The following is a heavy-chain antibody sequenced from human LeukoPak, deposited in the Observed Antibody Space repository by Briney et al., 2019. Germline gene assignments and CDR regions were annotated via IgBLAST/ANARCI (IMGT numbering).Heavy chain of an antibody. D-gene: IGHD4-17*01. J-gene: IGHJ5*02. CDR3: ARAPPTVTTRWFDP. CDR2: INPSGGST. Sequence: ASVTVSFTVSGYTLTELSMHWVRQAPGQGLEWMGIINPSGGSTSYAQKFQGRVTMTRDTSTSTVYMELSSLRSEDTAVYYCARAPPTVTTRWFDPWGQGTLVTVSS. V-gene: IGHV1-46*01. CDR1: GYTLTELS.